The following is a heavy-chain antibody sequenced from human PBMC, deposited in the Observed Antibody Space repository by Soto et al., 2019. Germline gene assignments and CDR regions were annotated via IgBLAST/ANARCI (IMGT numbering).Heavy chain of an antibody. CDR2: IYHSGST. CDR3: ARAGTVNDLWSGTGSALGP. CDR1: VGSISSSNW. J-gene: IGHJ5*02. Sequence: PSETLSLTCAFSVGSISSSNWWRWVRQPPGKGLEWIGEIYHSGSTNYNPSLKSRVTISVDKSKNQFSLKLSSVTAADTAVYYCARAGTVNDLWSGTGSALGPWGQGTLVIVSS. V-gene: IGHV4-4*02. D-gene: IGHD3-3*01.